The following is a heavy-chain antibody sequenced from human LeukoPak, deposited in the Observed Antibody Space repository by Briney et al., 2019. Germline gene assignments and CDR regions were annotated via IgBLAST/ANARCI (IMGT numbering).Heavy chain of an antibody. CDR2: IYYSGST. Sequence: SETLSLTCTVSGGSISSYYWSWIRQPPGKGLEWIGYIYYSGSTNYNPSLKSRVTISVDTSKNQFSLKLSSVTAADTAVYYCARDLRYCSSTSCYHYNAFDIWGQGTMVTVSS. CDR3: ARDLRYCSSTSCYHYNAFDI. J-gene: IGHJ3*02. CDR1: GGSISSYY. V-gene: IGHV4-59*01. D-gene: IGHD2-2*01.